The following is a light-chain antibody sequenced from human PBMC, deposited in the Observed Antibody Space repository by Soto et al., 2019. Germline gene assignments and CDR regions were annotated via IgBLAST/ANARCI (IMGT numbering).Light chain of an antibody. J-gene: IGLJ2*01. CDR1: SSNIGSNA. CDR2: RSN. Sequence: QSVLTQPPSVSGAPRQRVTISCSGSSSNIGSNAVNWYQQFPGKAPKLLIYRSNQRPSGVPDRFSGSKAGTSASLAISGLRSEDEADYHCAAWDDSLSGVVFGGGTKLTVL. CDR3: AAWDDSLSGVV. V-gene: IGLV1-47*01.